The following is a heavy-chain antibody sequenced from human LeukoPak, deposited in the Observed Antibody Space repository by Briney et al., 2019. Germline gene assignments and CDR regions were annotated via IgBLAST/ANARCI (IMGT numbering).Heavy chain of an antibody. CDR2: IKQDGSAT. CDR1: GFTFSTYW. D-gene: IGHD3-10*01. Sequence: PGGSLRLSCIASGFTFSTYWMSWVRQAPGKGLEWVANIKQDGSATYYVDSVKGRFTISRDNAKNSLYLQMNSLRDEDTAVYYCARHLWCGELSSLDYWGQGTLVTVSS. CDR3: ARHLWCGELSSLDY. V-gene: IGHV3-7*01. J-gene: IGHJ4*02.